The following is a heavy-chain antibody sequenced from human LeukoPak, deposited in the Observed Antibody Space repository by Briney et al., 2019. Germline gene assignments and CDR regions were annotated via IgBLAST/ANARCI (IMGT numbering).Heavy chain of an antibody. J-gene: IGHJ4*02. D-gene: IGHD3-22*01. V-gene: IGHV3-30*18. CDR1: GFTFSSYD. CDR3: AKDNSGTYYYDSSGYY. Sequence: GGSLRLSCAASGFTFSSYDMHWVRQAPGKGLEWVAVISYDGSNKYYADSVKGRFTISRDNSKNTLYLQMNSLRAEDTAVYYCAKDNSGTYYYDSSGYYWGQGTLVTVSS. CDR2: ISYDGSNK.